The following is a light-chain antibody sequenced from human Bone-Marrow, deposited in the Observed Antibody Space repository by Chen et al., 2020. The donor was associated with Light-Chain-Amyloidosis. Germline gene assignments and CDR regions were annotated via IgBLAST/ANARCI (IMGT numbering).Light chain of an antibody. CDR1: NIGSTS. V-gene: IGLV3-21*02. CDR2: ADS. J-gene: IGLJ3*02. Sequence: SYVLTQPSSVSVAPGQTATIACGGNNIGSTSVHWYQQTPGQAPLLVVYADSARSSGTPERLSGSNSGNTATLTISRVEAGDEADYYCQVWDRSSDRPVFGGGTKLTVL. CDR3: QVWDRSSDRPV.